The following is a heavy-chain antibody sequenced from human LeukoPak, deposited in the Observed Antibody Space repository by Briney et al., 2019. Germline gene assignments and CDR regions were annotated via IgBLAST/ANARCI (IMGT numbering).Heavy chain of an antibody. CDR3: ARGVTMTRTTYAFDI. V-gene: IGHV4-31*03. Sequence: SETLSLTCTVSGVSISSGGYYWRWIRQHPGKGLEWIGYIYYSGSTYYNPSLKSRVTISVDTSKNQFSLKLSSVTAADTAVYYCARGVTMTRTTYAFDIWGQGTMVTVSS. D-gene: IGHD3-22*01. CDR2: IYYSGST. CDR1: GVSISSGGYY. J-gene: IGHJ3*02.